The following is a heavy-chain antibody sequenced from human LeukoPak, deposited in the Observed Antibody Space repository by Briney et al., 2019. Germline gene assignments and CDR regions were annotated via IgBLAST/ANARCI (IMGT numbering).Heavy chain of an antibody. CDR2: INQGGSEI. J-gene: IGHJ4*02. Sequence: PGGSLRLSCAASGFTLSNSWMSWVRQAPGRGLEWVANINQGGSEIYYVDSVKGRFTISRDNAKNSLFLQMNSLRAEDTAVYYCARIRPSYYFDFWGQGTLVTVSS. CDR1: GFTLSNSW. V-gene: IGHV3-7*01. CDR3: ARIRPSYYFDF.